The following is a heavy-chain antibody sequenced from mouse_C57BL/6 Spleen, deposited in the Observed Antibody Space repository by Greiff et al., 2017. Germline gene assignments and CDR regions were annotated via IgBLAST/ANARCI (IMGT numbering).Heavy chain of an antibody. V-gene: IGHV1-55*01. J-gene: IGHJ3*01. CDR2: IYPGSGST. CDR1: GYTFTSYW. CDR3: ARGDHYYGSSFWFAY. D-gene: IGHD1-1*01. Sequence: VQLQQPGAELVKPGASVKMSCTASGYTFTSYWITWVKQRPGQGLEWIGDIYPGSGSTKYNAKFKSKATLTVDTSSSTAYMQLSSLTSEDSEVYYCARGDHYYGSSFWFAYWGQGTLVTVSA.